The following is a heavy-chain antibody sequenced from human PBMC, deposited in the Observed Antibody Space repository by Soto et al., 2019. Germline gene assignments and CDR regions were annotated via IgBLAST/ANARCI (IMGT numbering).Heavy chain of an antibody. CDR3: ARENYDSIGWLDH. CDR2: IYYSGST. J-gene: IGHJ4*02. D-gene: IGHD3-22*01. Sequence: PSETLSLTCTVSGGSISSSSYYWGWIRKPPGKGLEWIGSIYYSGSTYYNPSLKSRVTISVDTSKNQFSLKLSSVTAADTAVYYCARENYDSIGWLDHWGQGTLVTVSS. CDR1: GGSISSSSYY. V-gene: IGHV4-39*02.